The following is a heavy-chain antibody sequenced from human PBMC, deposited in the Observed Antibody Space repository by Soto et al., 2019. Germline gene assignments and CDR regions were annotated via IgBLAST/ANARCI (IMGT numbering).Heavy chain of an antibody. D-gene: IGHD4-17*01. CDR3: TVSVTRPHYFDY. CDR2: IIPIFGTA. Sequence: SVKVSCKASGGTFSSYAISWVRQAPGQGLEWMGGIIPIFGTANYAQKFQGRVTITADESTSTAYMELSSLRSEDTAVYYCTVSVTRPHYFDYWGQGTLVTVSS. V-gene: IGHV1-69*13. CDR1: GGTFSSYA. J-gene: IGHJ4*02.